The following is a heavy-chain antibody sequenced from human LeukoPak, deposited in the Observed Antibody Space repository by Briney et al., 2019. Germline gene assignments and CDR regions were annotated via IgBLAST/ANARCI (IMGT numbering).Heavy chain of an antibody. CDR2: IWYDGSNK. Sequence: GGSLRLSCAASGFTFTDYGFHWVRQAPGEGLEWVALIWYDGSNKYYADSVKGRFTISRDSSKNTLYLQMNSLRAEDTAVYYCAKAYSSSWYPNFDYWGQGTLVTVSS. J-gene: IGHJ4*02. CDR1: GFTFTDYG. D-gene: IGHD6-13*01. CDR3: AKAYSSSWYPNFDY. V-gene: IGHV3-30*02.